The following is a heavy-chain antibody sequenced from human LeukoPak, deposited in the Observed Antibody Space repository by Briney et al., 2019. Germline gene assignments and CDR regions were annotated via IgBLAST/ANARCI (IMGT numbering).Heavy chain of an antibody. V-gene: IGHV4-4*07. CDR1: GGSISSYY. D-gene: IGHD3-10*01. Sequence: PSQTLSLTCTVSGGSISSYYWSWIRQPAGKGLEWIGRIYTSGSTNYNPSLKSRVTMSVDTSKNQFSLKLSSVTAADTAVYFCARAGNYYTSGSYLGYWGQGTLVTVSS. J-gene: IGHJ4*02. CDR2: IYTSGST. CDR3: ARAGNYYTSGSYLGY.